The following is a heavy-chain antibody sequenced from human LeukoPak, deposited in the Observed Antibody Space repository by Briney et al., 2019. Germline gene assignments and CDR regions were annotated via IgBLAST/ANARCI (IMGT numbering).Heavy chain of an antibody. CDR3: AHMGYCGNSNCYGFDY. Sequence: SGPTLVNPTQTLTLTCTFSGFSLTTYGVAVGWIRQPPGKALEWLALIYYDDDDRYSPSLESRLTITKDTSKEQVVLTMTNMDPVDTATYYCAHMGYCGNSNCYGFDYWGPGTLVTVSS. CDR1: GFSLTTYGVA. D-gene: IGHD2-21*01. V-gene: IGHV2-5*02. CDR2: IYYDDDD. J-gene: IGHJ4*02.